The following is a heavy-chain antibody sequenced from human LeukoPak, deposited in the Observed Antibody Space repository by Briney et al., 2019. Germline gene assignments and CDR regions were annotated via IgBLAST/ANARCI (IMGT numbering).Heavy chain of an antibody. CDR3: ARDIPYGEVYYFDY. Sequence: GGSLRLSCAASGFTFSSYGMHWVRQAPGKGLEWVANIKQDGSEKYYVDSVKGRFTISRDNAKNSPYLQMNSLRAEDTAVYYCARDIPYGEVYYFDYWGQGTLVTVSS. CDR2: IKQDGSEK. D-gene: IGHD4-17*01. CDR1: GFTFSSYG. J-gene: IGHJ4*02. V-gene: IGHV3-7*01.